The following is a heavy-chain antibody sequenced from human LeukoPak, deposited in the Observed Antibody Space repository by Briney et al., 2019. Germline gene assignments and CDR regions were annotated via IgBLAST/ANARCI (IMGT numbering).Heavy chain of an antibody. D-gene: IGHD3-10*01. CDR2: IRYDGSNK. Sequence: GGSLRLSCAASGFTFSSYGMHWVRQAPGKGLEWVAFIRYDGSNKYYADSVKGRFTISRDNSKNTLYLQMNSLRAEDTAVYYCAKDPDVLLWFGELWTPSSFDYWGQGTLVTVSS. CDR3: AKDPDVLLWFGELWTPSSFDY. J-gene: IGHJ4*02. CDR1: GFTFSSYG. V-gene: IGHV3-30*02.